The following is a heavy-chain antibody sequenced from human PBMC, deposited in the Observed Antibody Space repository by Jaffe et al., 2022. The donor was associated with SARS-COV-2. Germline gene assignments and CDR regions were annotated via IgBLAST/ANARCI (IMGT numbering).Heavy chain of an antibody. D-gene: IGHD6-13*01. V-gene: IGHV4-59*01. Sequence: QVQLQESGPGLVRPSETLSLTCTVSGGSISSYYWSWIRQPPGKGLEWIGYIYHSGKINYSPALQSRVTISVDTSKNQFSLKLSSVTAADTAVYYCARDFYSTSRFDPWGQGTLVTVSS. CDR2: IYHSGKI. CDR3: ARDFYSTSRFDP. CDR1: GGSISSYY. J-gene: IGHJ5*02.